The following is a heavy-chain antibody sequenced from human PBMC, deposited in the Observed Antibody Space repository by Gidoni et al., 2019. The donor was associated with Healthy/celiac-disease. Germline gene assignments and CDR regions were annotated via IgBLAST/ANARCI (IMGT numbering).Heavy chain of an antibody. D-gene: IGHD2-2*02. Sequence: QLQLQESGPGLVKPSETLSLTCTVSGGSISSSSYYWGWIRQPPGKGLEWIGSIYYSGSTYYNPSLKSRVTISVDTSKNQFSLKLSSVTAADTAVYYCARQGGYCSSTSCYRLYGMDVWGQGTTVTVSS. V-gene: IGHV4-39*01. CDR2: IYYSGST. CDR1: GGSISSSSYY. CDR3: ARQGGYCSSTSCYRLYGMDV. J-gene: IGHJ6*02.